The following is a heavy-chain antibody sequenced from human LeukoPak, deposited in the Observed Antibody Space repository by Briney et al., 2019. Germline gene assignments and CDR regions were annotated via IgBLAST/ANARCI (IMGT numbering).Heavy chain of an antibody. J-gene: IGHJ4*02. Sequence: ASVKVSCKVSGHSFSELTIHWVRQAPGKGLEWMGGLDPEDGETIYAQKFQDRVTMTEDTSTDTAYMELSSLRSEDTAVYYCATLGISMAGTDFWGQGTLVTVSS. CDR3: ATLGISMAGTDF. CDR2: LDPEDGET. CDR1: GHSFSELT. V-gene: IGHV1-24*01. D-gene: IGHD6-19*01.